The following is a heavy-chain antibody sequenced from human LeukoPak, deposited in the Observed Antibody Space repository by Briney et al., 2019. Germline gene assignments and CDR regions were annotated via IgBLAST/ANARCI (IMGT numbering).Heavy chain of an antibody. J-gene: IGHJ4*02. V-gene: IGHV4-34*01. CDR1: GGSFSGYY. D-gene: IGHD3-9*01. CDR2: INHSGST. Sequence: SETLSLTCAVYGGSFSGYYWSWLRQPPGKGLEWLGEINHSGSTNYNPSLKSRVTISVDTSKNQFSLKLSSVTAADTAVYYCARERGPYNDILTGYYYYWGQGTLVTVSS. CDR3: ARERGPYNDILTGYYYY.